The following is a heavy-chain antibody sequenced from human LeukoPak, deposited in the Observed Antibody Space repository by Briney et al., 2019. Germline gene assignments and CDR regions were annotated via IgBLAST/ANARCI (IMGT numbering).Heavy chain of an antibody. Sequence: GASVKVSCKASGYTFTGYYMHWVRQAPGQGLEWMGWINPNSGGTNYAQKFQGRVTMTTDTSTSTAYMELRSLRSDDTAVYYCAGVDTAMVGILWGKGTTVTVSS. D-gene: IGHD5-18*01. CDR1: GYTFTGYY. CDR3: AGVDTAMVGIL. J-gene: IGHJ6*04. V-gene: IGHV1-2*02. CDR2: INPNSGGT.